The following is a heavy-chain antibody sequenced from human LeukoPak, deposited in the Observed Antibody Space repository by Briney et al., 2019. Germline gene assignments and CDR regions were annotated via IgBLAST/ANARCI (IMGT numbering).Heavy chain of an antibody. CDR1: GFTVSSNY. CDR2: INHSGST. J-gene: IGHJ5*02. D-gene: IGHD6-13*01. V-gene: IGHV4-34*01. CDR3: ARLGASSSWYSFRPDP. Sequence: PGGSLRLSCAAPGFTVSSNYMSWVRQPPGKGLEWIGEINHSGSTNYNPSLKSRVTISVDTSKNQFSLKLSSVTAADTAVYYCARLGASSSWYSFRPDPWGQGTLVTVSS.